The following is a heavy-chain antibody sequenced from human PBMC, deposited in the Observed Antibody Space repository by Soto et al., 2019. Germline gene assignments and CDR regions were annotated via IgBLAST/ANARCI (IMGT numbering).Heavy chain of an antibody. Sequence: EVPLVESGGGLVQPGGSLRLSCAASGFTFSSYWMHWVRQAPGKGLVWVSRINSDGSSTSYADSVKGRFTISRDNAKNTLYLQMNSLSAEDTAVYYCARSELPLLAGAQDYWGQGTLVTVSS. J-gene: IGHJ4*02. CDR1: GFTFSSYW. V-gene: IGHV3-74*01. CDR3: ARSELPLLAGAQDY. CDR2: INSDGSST. D-gene: IGHD1-26*01.